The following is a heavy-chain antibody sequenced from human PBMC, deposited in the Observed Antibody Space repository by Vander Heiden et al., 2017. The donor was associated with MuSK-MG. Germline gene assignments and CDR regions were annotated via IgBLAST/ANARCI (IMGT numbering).Heavy chain of an antibody. D-gene: IGHD5-18*01. Sequence: QVQLVQSGAEVKKPGSSVKVSCKASGGTFSSYAISWVRQAPGQGLEWMGGIIPIFGTANDAQKFQGRVTITADESTSTAYMEMSRMRSEDTAVYYGARDLSRYAFDLWGRGTMVTVSS. CDR1: GGTFSSYA. V-gene: IGHV1-69*01. J-gene: IGHJ2*01. CDR3: ARDLSRYAFDL. CDR2: IIPIFGTA.